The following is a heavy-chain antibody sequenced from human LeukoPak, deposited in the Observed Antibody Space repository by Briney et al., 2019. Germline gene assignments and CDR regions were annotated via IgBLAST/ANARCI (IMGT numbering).Heavy chain of an antibody. V-gene: IGHV4-39*01. CDR1: AGSISSSTYY. J-gene: IGHJ4*02. CDR2: IYFSGST. Sequence: SETLSLTCTVSAGSISSSTYYWGWIRQPPGKGLEWIGSIYFSGSTYYNPSLKSRVTISVDTSKNQFSLKLNSVTAADTALYFCARHSGTFSDRRKEFDYWGQGTLVTVSS. CDR3: ARHSGTFSDRRKEFDY. D-gene: IGHD1-1*01.